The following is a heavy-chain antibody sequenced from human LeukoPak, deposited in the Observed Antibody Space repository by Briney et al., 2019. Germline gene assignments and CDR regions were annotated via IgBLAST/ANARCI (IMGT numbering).Heavy chain of an antibody. CDR2: ISHSGTT. Sequence: SETLSLTCIVSGGSISSYSWNWIRQSPGKGLEWVGYISHSGTTSYNSSLKSRVTISVDTSKNQLSLKLTSVTAANTAVYYCARWDDSAWGFGNWGPGTLVTVSS. V-gene: IGHV4-59*08. D-gene: IGHD6-19*01. J-gene: IGHJ4*02. CDR1: GGSISSYS. CDR3: ARWDDSAWGFGN.